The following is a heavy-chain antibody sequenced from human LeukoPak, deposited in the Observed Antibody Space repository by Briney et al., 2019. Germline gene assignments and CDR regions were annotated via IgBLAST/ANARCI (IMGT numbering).Heavy chain of an antibody. D-gene: IGHD6-6*01. V-gene: IGHV1-69*05. Sequence: ASVKVSCKASGGTFSSYAISWVRQAPGQGLEWMGGIIPIFGTADYAQKFQGRVTISTDESTSTAYMELSSLRSEDTAVYYCIRDQKTIAARPDYFYYMDVWGKGTTVTVSS. CDR1: GGTFSSYA. CDR3: IRDQKTIAARPDYFYYMDV. CDR2: IIPIFGTA. J-gene: IGHJ6*03.